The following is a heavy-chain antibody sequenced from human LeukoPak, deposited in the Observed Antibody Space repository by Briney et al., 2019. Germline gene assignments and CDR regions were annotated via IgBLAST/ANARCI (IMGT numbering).Heavy chain of an antibody. V-gene: IGHV1-2*02. CDR2: INPNSGCT. J-gene: IGHJ4*02. CDR1: AYTFTDYY. D-gene: IGHD6-13*01. Sequence: ASAKVCCKASAYTFTDYYMHWVRHAPGQGLEWMGWINPNSGCTYYAQKFQGRVTMPRDTSISTAYMEPSGLRSDDTAVFYCAREEVIAAAGPTLDYWGQGALVTVSS. CDR3: AREEVIAAAGPTLDY.